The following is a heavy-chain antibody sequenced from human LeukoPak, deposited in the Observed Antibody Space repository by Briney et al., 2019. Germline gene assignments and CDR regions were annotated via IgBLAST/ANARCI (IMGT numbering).Heavy chain of an antibody. D-gene: IGHD4-17*01. CDR1: GFTFSAHS. Sequence: PGGSLRLSCAASGFTFSAHSMCWVRQGPGKGLELVSYISGSGNIIQYADPVKGRFTISRDNSKNTLYLQMNSLRAEDTAVYYCAKAGRGYGDYVDYMDVWGKGTTVTVSS. CDR3: AKAGRGYGDYVDYMDV. CDR2: ISGSGNII. V-gene: IGHV3-23*01. J-gene: IGHJ6*03.